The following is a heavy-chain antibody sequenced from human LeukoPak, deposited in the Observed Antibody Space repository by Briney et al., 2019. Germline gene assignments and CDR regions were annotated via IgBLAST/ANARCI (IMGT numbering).Heavy chain of an antibody. Sequence: SETLSLTCTVSGGSISSGDYYWSWIRQPPGKGLEWIGYIYYSGSTYYNPSLESRVTISVDTSKNQFSLKLSSVTAADTAVYYCARVRGGLRFLDYWGQGTLVTVSS. CDR2: IYYSGST. D-gene: IGHD5-12*01. J-gene: IGHJ4*02. V-gene: IGHV4-30-4*01. CDR1: GGSISSGDYY. CDR3: ARVRGGLRFLDY.